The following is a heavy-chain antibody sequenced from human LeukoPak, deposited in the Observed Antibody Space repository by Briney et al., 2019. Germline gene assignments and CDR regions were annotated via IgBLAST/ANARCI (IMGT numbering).Heavy chain of an antibody. Sequence: PGGSLRLSCAASGFTFSDYYMSWIRQAPGKGLEWVSYISSSSSTIYYADSVRGRFTISRDNAKNSLYLQMNSLRAEDTAVYYCARPYYYDSSGYPFSFDYWGQGTLVTVSS. CDR3: ARPYYYDSSGYPFSFDY. V-gene: IGHV3-11*04. D-gene: IGHD3-22*01. CDR1: GFTFSDYY. CDR2: ISSSSSTI. J-gene: IGHJ4*02.